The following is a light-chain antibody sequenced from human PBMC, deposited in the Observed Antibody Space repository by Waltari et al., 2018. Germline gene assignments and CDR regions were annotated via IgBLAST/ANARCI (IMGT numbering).Light chain of an antibody. J-gene: IGKJ1*01. CDR2: AAS. Sequence: DIQMTQSPSSLSASVGDRVTITCRASQSISSYLNWYQQKPGKAPKLLIYAASSLQSGVPSRFSGSGSGTDFTLTISSLQPVDFATYYCQQSYDDPRTFGQGTKVEI. CDR1: QSISSY. CDR3: QQSYDDPRT. V-gene: IGKV1-39*01.